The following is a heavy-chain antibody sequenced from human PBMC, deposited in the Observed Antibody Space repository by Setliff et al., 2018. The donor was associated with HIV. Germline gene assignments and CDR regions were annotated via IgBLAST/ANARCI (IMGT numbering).Heavy chain of an antibody. CDR3: ACPKEGYSGSGGAFQI. V-gene: IGHV3-7*01. J-gene: IGHJ3*02. CDR2: IKQDGSEK. Sequence: GESPKISCVASGFTLSRCWMSWVRQAPGKGLEWVGNIKQDGSEKNYVDSVMGRFTISRDNAKNTLYLQMNSLTADDTAMYYCACPKEGYSGSGGAFQIWGQGTMVTV. D-gene: IGHD3-10*01. CDR1: GFTLSRCW.